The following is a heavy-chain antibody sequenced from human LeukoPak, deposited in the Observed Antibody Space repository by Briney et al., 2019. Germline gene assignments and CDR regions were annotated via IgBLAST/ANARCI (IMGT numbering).Heavy chain of an antibody. CDR3: ARGARGAYFDY. CDR1: GFTVSSNY. D-gene: IGHD4/OR15-4a*01. CDR2: IYGADTI. V-gene: IGHV3-66*01. Sequence: GGSLRLSCAASGFTVSSNYMSWVRQVPGKGLEWVSCIYGADTIYYADFVKDRFTISRDSNRNILYLQMNSLRAEDTAVYYCARGARGAYFDYWGQGTLVTVSS. J-gene: IGHJ4*02.